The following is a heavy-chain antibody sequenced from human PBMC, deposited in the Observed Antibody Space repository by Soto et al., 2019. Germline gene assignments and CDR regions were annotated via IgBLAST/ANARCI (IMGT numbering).Heavy chain of an antibody. D-gene: IGHD6-13*01. CDR1: GYTFTMYG. Sequence: GASVKVSCKASGYTFTMYGISGVLQSAGQGLEWMGWISAYNGNTNYAQKLQGRVTMTTDTSTSTAYMELRSLRSDDTAVYYCARGSSSPGYYYYGMDVWGQGTTVTVSS. V-gene: IGHV1-18*04. CDR3: ARGSSSPGYYYYGMDV. J-gene: IGHJ6*02. CDR2: ISAYNGNT.